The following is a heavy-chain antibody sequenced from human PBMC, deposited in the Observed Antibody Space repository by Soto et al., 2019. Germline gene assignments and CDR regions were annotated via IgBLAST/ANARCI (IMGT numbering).Heavy chain of an antibody. CDR2: IYYSGST. Sequence: SETLSLTCTVSGGSINNYYWSWIRQPPGKGLEWIGYIYYSGSTNYNPSLKSRVTLSVDTSKNQFSLKLSSVTAADTAVYYCARDGSAYFDYWGQGTLVTVS. CDR3: ARDGSAYFDY. CDR1: GGSINNYY. J-gene: IGHJ4*02. V-gene: IGHV4-59*01. D-gene: IGHD6-25*01.